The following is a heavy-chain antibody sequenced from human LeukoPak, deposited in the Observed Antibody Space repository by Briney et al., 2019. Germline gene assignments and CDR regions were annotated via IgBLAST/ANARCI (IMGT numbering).Heavy chain of an antibody. D-gene: IGHD5-18*01. J-gene: IGHJ3*02. V-gene: IGHV4-59*11. CDR1: GGSISNHH. CDR2: IYYSGST. CDR3: AREVSIQLWSRGFDI. Sequence: SETLSLTCSVSGGSISNHHWSWIRQPPGKGLEWIGYIYYSGSTNYNPSLKSRVTISVDTSKNQFSLKLSSVTAADTAVYYCAREVSIQLWSRGFDIWGQGTMVTVSS.